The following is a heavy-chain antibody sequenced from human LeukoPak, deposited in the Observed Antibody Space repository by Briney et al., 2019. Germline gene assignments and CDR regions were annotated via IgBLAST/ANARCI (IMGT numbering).Heavy chain of an antibody. CDR3: ARATRTSFPRYGSGTFDF. CDR2: IYYSGST. J-gene: IGHJ4*02. V-gene: IGHV4-30-4*01. D-gene: IGHD3-10*01. CDR1: GGSISSGDYY. Sequence: SETLSLTCTVSGGSISSGDYYWSWIRQPPGKGLEWIGYIYYSGSTYYNPSLKSRVTISVDTSKNQLSLKLSSVTAADTAVYYCARATRTSFPRYGSGTFDFWGQGTLVTVSS.